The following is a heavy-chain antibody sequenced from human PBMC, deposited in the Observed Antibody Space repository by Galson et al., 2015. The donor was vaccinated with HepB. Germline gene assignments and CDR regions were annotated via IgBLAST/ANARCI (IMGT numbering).Heavy chain of an antibody. D-gene: IGHD3-16*01. CDR3: ARVYGGGYLDY. V-gene: IGHV1-46*01. Sequence: SVKVSCKASGYTFTNYYIHWVRQAPGQGLEWMGVINPSGGSTTYPQNFQGRVTMTRDTSTNTVHMELSSLRYDDTAVYYCARVYGGGYLDYWGQGTLVIVSS. CDR2: INPSGGST. J-gene: IGHJ4*02. CDR1: GYTFTNYY.